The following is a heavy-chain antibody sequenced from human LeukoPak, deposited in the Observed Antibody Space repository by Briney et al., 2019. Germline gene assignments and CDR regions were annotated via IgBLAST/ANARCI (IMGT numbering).Heavy chain of an antibody. V-gene: IGHV3-66*01. CDR1: GFTVSSNY. CDR2: IYSGGST. D-gene: IGHD3-10*01. Sequence: GGSLRLSCAASGFTVSSNYMSWVRQAPGKGLEWVSVIYSGGSTYYADSVKGRFTISRDNSKNTLYLQMNSLRAEDTAVYYCARDVTMVRGEVFDYWGQGTLVTVSS. CDR3: ARDVTMVRGEVFDY. J-gene: IGHJ4*02.